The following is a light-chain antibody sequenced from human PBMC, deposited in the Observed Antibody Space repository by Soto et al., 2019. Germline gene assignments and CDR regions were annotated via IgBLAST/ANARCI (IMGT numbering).Light chain of an antibody. CDR1: QAMSTY. CDR3: QQLNGYQLA. Sequence: DIQLTQSPSFLSAFVGDTVTITCRASQAMSTYLAWYQQKPGKVPKLLIRSASTLQSGVPPRFSGGGSWTEFTLTISTLQPDDCGIYYCQQLNGYQLAFGGGTNVEIK. J-gene: IGKJ4*01. CDR2: SAS. V-gene: IGKV1-9*01.